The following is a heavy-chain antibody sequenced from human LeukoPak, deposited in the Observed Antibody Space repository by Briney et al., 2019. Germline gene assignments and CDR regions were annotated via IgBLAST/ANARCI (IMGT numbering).Heavy chain of an antibody. J-gene: IGHJ6*02. D-gene: IGHD1-26*01. Sequence: PSETLSLTFTVSGGPISDFYWSWIRQSPEKGLEWIGNIFYSGNTNYNPSLRSRVTISVDTSKKQFSLRLTSVTAADTAVYYCARLRSGSTPPPPYYYYGLDVWGQGTTVTVSS. CDR2: IFYSGNT. CDR1: GGPISDFY. CDR3: ARLRSGSTPPPPYYYYGLDV. V-gene: IGHV4-59*01.